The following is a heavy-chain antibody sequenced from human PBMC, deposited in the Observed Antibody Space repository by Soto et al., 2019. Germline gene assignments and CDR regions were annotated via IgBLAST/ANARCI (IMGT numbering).Heavy chain of an antibody. Sequence: QVQLVESGGGVVQPGRSLRLSCAASGFTFSSYAMHWVRQAPGKGLEWVAVISYDGSNKYYADSVKGRFTISRDNSKNTLYLQMNSLGAEDTAVYYCARERSSGWLFDYWGQGTLVTVSS. D-gene: IGHD6-19*01. V-gene: IGHV3-30-3*01. CDR3: ARERSSGWLFDY. CDR2: ISYDGSNK. CDR1: GFTFSSYA. J-gene: IGHJ4*02.